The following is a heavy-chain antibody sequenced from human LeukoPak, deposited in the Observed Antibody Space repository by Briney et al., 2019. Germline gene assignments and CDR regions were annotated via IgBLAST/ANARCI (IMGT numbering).Heavy chain of an antibody. V-gene: IGHV4-39*07. CDR1: GGSISSSSYY. D-gene: IGHD2-2*01. CDR2: IYYSGST. CDR3: ARGTTDIVVVPATLRNYYFDY. Sequence: SETLSLTCTVSGGSISSSSYYWGWIRQPPGKGLEWIGSIYYSGSTYYNPSLKSRVTISVDTSKNPFSLKLSSVTAADTAVYYCARGTTDIVVVPATLRNYYFDYWGQGTLVTVSS. J-gene: IGHJ4*02.